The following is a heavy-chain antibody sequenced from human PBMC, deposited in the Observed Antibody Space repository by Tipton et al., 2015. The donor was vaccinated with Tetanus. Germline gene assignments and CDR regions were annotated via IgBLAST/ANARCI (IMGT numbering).Heavy chain of an antibody. CDR2: IYYSGST. CDR1: GALLTTGGYS. J-gene: IGHJ4*02. Sequence: TLSLTCNVTGALLTTGGYSWGWIRQPPGKGLEWIGYIYYSGSTNYNPSLKSRVTISVDTSKNQFSLKLSSVTAADTAVYYRARANNEFPKKGPFDYWGQGALVLVSS. D-gene: IGHD1-1*01. V-gene: IGHV4-61*08. CDR3: ARANNEFPKKGPFDY.